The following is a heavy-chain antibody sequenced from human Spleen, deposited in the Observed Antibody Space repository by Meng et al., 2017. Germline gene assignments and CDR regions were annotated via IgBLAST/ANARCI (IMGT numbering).Heavy chain of an antibody. V-gene: IGHV4-34*01. CDR1: GGSFSDYY. D-gene: IGHD4-11*01. CDR2: INHSGST. CDR3: ARGPTTMAHDFDY. Sequence: WGAGLLKPSETLSPPCGVSGGSFSDYYWSWIRQPPGKGLEWIGEINHSGSTNYNPSLESRATISVDTSQNNLSLKLSSVTAADSAVYYCARGPTTMAHDFDYWGQGTLVTVSS. J-gene: IGHJ4*02.